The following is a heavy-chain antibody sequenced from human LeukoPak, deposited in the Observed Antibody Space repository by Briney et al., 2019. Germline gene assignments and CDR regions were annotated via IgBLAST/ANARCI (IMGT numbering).Heavy chain of an antibody. V-gene: IGHV1-69*02. D-gene: IGHD6-19*01. CDR2: ILSIFGLA. CDR3: ARKSGWLNWFDP. CDR1: GHTYSSYS. J-gene: IGHJ5*02. Sequence: ASEKLSCKVSGHTYSSYSTSWVRQPPGQGLEWVGRILSIFGLAIYAQMFEGRVTITADKSPSTAYMELGSLRSEDTAVYYCARKSGWLNWFDPWGQGTLVTVSS.